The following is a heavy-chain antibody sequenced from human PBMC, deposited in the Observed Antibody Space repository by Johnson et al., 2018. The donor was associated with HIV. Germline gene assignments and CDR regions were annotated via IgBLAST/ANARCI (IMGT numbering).Heavy chain of an antibody. CDR1: GFSFSDYA. Sequence: VQLVESGGNWVERGGSLRLSCAASGFSFSDYAMNWVRQAPGKGLEWVSGISWNSGSIGYADSVKGRFTISRDNSKSTLYLQMSSLRVEDTAVYYCAKIYLGQQLRDPFDFWGQGTMVTVSS. D-gene: IGHD6-13*01. V-gene: IGHV3-23*04. CDR3: AKIYLGQQLRDPFDF. J-gene: IGHJ3*01. CDR2: ISWNSGSI.